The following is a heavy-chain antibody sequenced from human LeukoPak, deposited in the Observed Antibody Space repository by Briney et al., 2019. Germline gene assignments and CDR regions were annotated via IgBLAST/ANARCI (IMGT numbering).Heavy chain of an antibody. CDR2: TYYRSKWYK. J-gene: IGHJ1*01. CDR1: GDSVSNNIAT. CDR3: ARGPSYFQH. V-gene: IGHV6-1*01. Sequence: SQTLSLTCAISGDSVSNNIATWNWVRQSPSRGLEWLGRTYYRSKWYKYYAVSVKGRITINPDTSMNQFSLQLNSVTPEDTAVYYCARGPSYFQHWGQGTLVTVSS.